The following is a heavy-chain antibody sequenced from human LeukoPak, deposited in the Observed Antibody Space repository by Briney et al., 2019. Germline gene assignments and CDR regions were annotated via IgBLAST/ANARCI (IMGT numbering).Heavy chain of an antibody. CDR3: ARGIRDCSRTTCYQPFDY. J-gene: IGHJ4*02. D-gene: IGHD2-2*01. Sequence: GGSLRLSCAASGLIVSNNYMSRVRQAPGKGLEWVSIVYSGGHTYYADSVKGRFTISRDKSKNTLYLQMSSLRAEDTAVYYCARGIRDCSRTTCYQPFDYWGQGALVTVSS. V-gene: IGHV3-53*01. CDR1: GLIVSNNY. CDR2: VYSGGHT.